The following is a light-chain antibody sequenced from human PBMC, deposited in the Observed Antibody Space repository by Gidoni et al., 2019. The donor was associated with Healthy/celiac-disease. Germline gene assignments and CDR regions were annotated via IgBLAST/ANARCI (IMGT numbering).Light chain of an antibody. J-gene: IGKJ4*01. CDR1: QSISSY. Sequence: IQMTQSPSSLSASVGDRVTITCRASQSISSYLNWYQQRPGKAPKLLIYAASSLQSGVPSRFSGSGSGTDFTLTIRSLQPEDFATYYCRQSYSTLTFGGGTKVEIK. CDR2: AAS. CDR3: RQSYSTLT. V-gene: IGKV1-39*01.